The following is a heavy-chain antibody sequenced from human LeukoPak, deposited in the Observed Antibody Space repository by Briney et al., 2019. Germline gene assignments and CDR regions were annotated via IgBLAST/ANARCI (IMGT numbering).Heavy chain of an antibody. CDR1: SGSISNYY. Sequence: SETLSLTCTVSSGSISNYYWSWIRQPAGKGLEWIGRVYSSGSTNYNPSLKSRVTMSVDTSKNQFSLKLSSVTAADTAVYYCARHYCGGDCYSRWYFDLWGRGTLVTVSS. CDR3: ARHYCGGDCYSRWYFDL. J-gene: IGHJ2*01. D-gene: IGHD2-21*02. V-gene: IGHV4-4*07. CDR2: VYSSGST.